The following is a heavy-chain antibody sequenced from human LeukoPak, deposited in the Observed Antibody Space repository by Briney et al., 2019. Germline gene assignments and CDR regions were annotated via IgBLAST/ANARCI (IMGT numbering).Heavy chain of an antibody. CDR1: GFSFSDYY. D-gene: IGHD5-18*01. V-gene: IGHV3-11*04. CDR2: ISSGSTI. J-gene: IGHJ6*03. CDR3: ARLRIATAMVSYYMDV. Sequence: GGSLRLSCAASGFSFSDYYMSWIRQAPGKGLEWVSDISSGSTIYYADSVKGRFTISRDNAKNSLYLQMNSLRAEDTALYYCARLRIATAMVSYYMDVWGKGTTVTISS.